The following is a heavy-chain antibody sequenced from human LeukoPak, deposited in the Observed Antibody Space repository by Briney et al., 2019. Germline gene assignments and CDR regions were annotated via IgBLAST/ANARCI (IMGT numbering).Heavy chain of an antibody. D-gene: IGHD3-3*01. Sequence: GGSLRLPCAASGFTFSSYAMSWVRQAPGKGLEWVSAISGSGGSTYYADSVKGRFTISRDNSKNTLYLQMNSLRAEDTAVYYCARDKGYDFWSAYLDAFDIWGQGTMVTVSS. V-gene: IGHV3-23*01. CDR2: ISGSGGST. CDR1: GFTFSSYA. J-gene: IGHJ3*02. CDR3: ARDKGYDFWSAYLDAFDI.